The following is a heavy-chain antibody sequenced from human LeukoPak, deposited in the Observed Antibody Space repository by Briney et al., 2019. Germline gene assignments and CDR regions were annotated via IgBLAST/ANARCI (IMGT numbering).Heavy chain of an antibody. V-gene: IGHV4-39*01. CDR2: IYYSGST. J-gene: IGHJ4*02. CDR3: ARHVAVAGAYGY. CDR1: GGSISSSSYY. Sequence: SETLSLTCTVSGGSISSSSYYWGWIRQPPGKGLGWIGSIYYSGSTYYNPSLKSRVTISVDTSKNQFSLKLSSVTAADTAVYYCARHVAVAGAYGYWGQGTLVTVSS. D-gene: IGHD6-19*01.